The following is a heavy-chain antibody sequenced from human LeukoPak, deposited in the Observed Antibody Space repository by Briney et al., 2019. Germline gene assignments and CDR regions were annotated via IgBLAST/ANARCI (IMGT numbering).Heavy chain of an antibody. CDR1: GGTFSSYA. J-gene: IGHJ4*02. Sequence: SVKVSCKASGGTFSSYAISWVRQAPGQGLEWMGGIIPIFGTANYAQKFQGRVTITADKSTSTAYMELSSLRSEDTAVYYCARAIPSGSSGSGACDYWGQGILVTVSS. D-gene: IGHD6-19*01. CDR2: IIPIFGTA. V-gene: IGHV1-69*06. CDR3: ARAIPSGSSGSGACDY.